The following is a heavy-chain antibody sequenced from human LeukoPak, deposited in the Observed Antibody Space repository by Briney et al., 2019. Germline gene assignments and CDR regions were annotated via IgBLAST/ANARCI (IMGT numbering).Heavy chain of an antibody. D-gene: IGHD2-2*02. V-gene: IGHV1-24*01. CDR1: GYTLTELS. Sequence: GASVKVSFKVSGYTLTELSTHWVRQAPGKGLEWMGGFDPEDGETIYAQKFQGRVTMTEDTSTDTAYMELSSLRSEDPAVYYCATLAIVVVPAAIRGNGMDVWGQGTTVTVSS. J-gene: IGHJ6*02. CDR2: FDPEDGET. CDR3: ATLAIVVVPAAIRGNGMDV.